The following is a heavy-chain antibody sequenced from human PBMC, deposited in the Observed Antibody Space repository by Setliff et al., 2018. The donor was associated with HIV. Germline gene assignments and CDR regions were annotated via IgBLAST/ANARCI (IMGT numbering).Heavy chain of an antibody. V-gene: IGHV3-74*01. J-gene: IGHJ4*02. CDR3: VRDDPAGGIDY. Sequence: PGGSLRLSCAGSGFTFSSYAMSWVRQAPGKGLVWVSLINSDGSSTRYADSVKGRFTISRDNAKNSLYLQMNSLRADDTAIYYCVRDDPAGGIDYWGQGTLVTVSS. CDR1: GFTFSSYA. CDR2: INSDGSST. D-gene: IGHD1-26*01.